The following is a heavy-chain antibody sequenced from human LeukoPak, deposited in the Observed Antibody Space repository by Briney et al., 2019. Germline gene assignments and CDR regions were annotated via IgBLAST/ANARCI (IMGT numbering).Heavy chain of an antibody. J-gene: IGHJ4*02. V-gene: IGHV3-23*01. CDR3: AKDPALWFGESHLDY. CDR2: ISGSGGST. Sequence: PGGSLRLSCAASGFTFRSHAMSWVRQARGKGLEWVSAISGSGGSTYYADSVKGRFTISRDNSKNTLYLQMNSLRAEDTAVYYCAKDPALWFGESHLDYWGQGTLVTVSS. D-gene: IGHD3-10*01. CDR1: GFTFRSHA.